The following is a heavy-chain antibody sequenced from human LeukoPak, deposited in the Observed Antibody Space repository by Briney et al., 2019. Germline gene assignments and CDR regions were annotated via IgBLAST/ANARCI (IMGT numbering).Heavy chain of an antibody. CDR2: IIPMFGTA. V-gene: IGHV1-69*13. CDR1: GGTFSTYA. D-gene: IGHD6-13*01. Sequence: GASVKVSCKASGGTFSTYAISWVRQAPGQGLEWMGGIIPMFGTANYAQKFQGRVTITADESTNTAHMELSSLRSEDTAVYYCARDAFIAAADTAEYYYYGMDVWAKGPRSPSP. J-gene: IGHJ6*02. CDR3: ARDAFIAAADTAEYYYYGMDV.